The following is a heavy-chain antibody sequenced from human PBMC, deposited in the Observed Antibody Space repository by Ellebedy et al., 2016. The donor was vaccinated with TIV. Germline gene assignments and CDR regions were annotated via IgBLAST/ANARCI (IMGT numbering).Heavy chain of an antibody. CDR3: ARDMRIYYGSGSPEGYYKYYYAMDV. J-gene: IGHJ6*02. CDR2: IYYSGST. V-gene: IGHV4-59*12. CDR1: GGSISSYY. D-gene: IGHD3-10*01. Sequence: SETLSLTCTVSGGSISSYYWSWIRQPPGKGLEWIGYIYYSGSTNYNPSLTSRVTISVDTSDNQFSLRLSSVTAADTAVYFCARDMRIYYGSGSPEGYYKYYYAMDVWGQGTTVTVSS.